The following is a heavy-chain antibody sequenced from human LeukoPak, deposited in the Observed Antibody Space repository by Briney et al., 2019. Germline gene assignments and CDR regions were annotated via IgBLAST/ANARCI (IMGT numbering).Heavy chain of an antibody. J-gene: IGHJ3*02. CDR2: INHSGST. Sequence: NPSETLSLTCAVYGGSFSGYYWSWIRQPPGKGLEWIGEINHSGSTNYNPSLKSRVTISVDTSKNQFSLKLSSVTAADTAVYYCARDRAGVHDAFDIWGQGTMVTVSS. D-gene: IGHD1-1*01. CDR1: GGSFSGYY. V-gene: IGHV4-34*01. CDR3: ARDRAGVHDAFDI.